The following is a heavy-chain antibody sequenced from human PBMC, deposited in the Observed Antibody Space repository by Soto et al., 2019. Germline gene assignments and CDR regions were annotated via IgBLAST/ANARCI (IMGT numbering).Heavy chain of an antibody. V-gene: IGHV3-23*01. CDR3: VKNRGSFDV. J-gene: IGHJ4*02. Sequence: EVQLLESGGGLVQPGGSLRLSCAASGFIYSTNDMTWVSQAPGKGLEWVSTISGRGGSTSYADSVKGRFTISRDNSMNTLYLQMNNVRAEDTALYYCVKNRGSFDVWGQGTLVTVSS. CDR1: GFIYSTND. D-gene: IGHD3-16*01. CDR2: ISGRGGST.